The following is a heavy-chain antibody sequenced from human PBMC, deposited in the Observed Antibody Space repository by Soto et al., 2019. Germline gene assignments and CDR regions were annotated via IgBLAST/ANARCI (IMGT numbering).Heavy chain of an antibody. D-gene: IGHD6-19*01. J-gene: IGHJ4*02. CDR3: ARLYSSGSYGY. CDR2: IKQDGSEK. CDR1: GFTFSSYW. Sequence: GGSLRLSCAASGFTFSSYWMSWVRQAPGKGLEWVANIKQDGSEKYYVDAVKGRFTISRDNAKNSLYLQMNSLRAEDTAVYYCARLYSSGSYGYWGQGTLVTVSS. V-gene: IGHV3-7*01.